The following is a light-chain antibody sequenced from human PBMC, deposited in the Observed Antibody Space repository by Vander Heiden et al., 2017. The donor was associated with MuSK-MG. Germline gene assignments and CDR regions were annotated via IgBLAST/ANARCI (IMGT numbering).Light chain of an antibody. Sequence: DIQMTRSQSYLSASVGDRVTITCRASQSISSYLNWYQQKPGKAPKLLIYAASSLQSGVPSTFSGSGSATDFTLTISSRQPEDFATYYCQPSDSTFLITFGGGTKVEIK. CDR1: QSISSY. CDR3: QPSDSTFLIT. V-gene: IGKV1-39*01. J-gene: IGKJ4*01. CDR2: AAS.